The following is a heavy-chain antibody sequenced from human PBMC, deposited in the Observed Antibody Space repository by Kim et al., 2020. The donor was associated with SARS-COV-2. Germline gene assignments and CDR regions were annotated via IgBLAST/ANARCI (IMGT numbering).Heavy chain of an antibody. CDR3: ARERYSSGWYNDYFDY. J-gene: IGHJ4*01. V-gene: IGHV3-30*04. CDR1: GFTFSSYA. Sequence: GGSLRLSCAASGFTFSSYAMHWVRQAPGKGLEWVAVISYDGSNKYYADSVKGRFTISRDNSKNTLYLQMNSLRAEDTAVYYCARERYSSGWYNDYFDYWG. CDR2: ISYDGSNK. D-gene: IGHD6-19*01.